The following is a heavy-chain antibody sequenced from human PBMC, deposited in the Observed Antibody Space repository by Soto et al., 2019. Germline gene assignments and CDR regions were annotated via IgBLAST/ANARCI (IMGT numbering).Heavy chain of an antibody. CDR3: AAGDYITGVSYREIKWFDT. D-gene: IGHD2-8*01. CDR1: SGSISSYY. J-gene: IGHJ5*02. CDR2: IHYTGNT. Sequence: PSETLSLTCTVSSGSISSYYWSWIRQPPGKGLEWIGYIHYTGNTNSNPSLKGRVTLSIDPSWNQFSLKLRSVTAADTAVYYCAAGDYITGVSYREIKWFDTWGQGTPVTVSS. V-gene: IGHV4-59*01.